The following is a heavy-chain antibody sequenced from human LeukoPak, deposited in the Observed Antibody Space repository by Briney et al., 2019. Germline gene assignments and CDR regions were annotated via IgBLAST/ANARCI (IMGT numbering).Heavy chain of an antibody. Sequence: SQPLSLTCTVSGGSIRRVGYYWSWIRHHPGTGLDWIGYIYYSGSTYYNPSLKSRVTISVDTSKNQFSLKLSSVSAADTAVYYCARGGGDVYNVFDYWGQGTLVTVS. CDR1: GGSIRRVGYY. J-gene: IGHJ4*02. CDR3: ARGGGDVYNVFDY. D-gene: IGHD5-24*01. V-gene: IGHV4-31*03. CDR2: IYYSGST.